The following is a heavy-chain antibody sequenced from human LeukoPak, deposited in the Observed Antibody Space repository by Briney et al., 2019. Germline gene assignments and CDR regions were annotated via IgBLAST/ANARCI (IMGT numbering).Heavy chain of an antibody. CDR2: ISSSSSTI. Sequence: PGGSLRLSCAASGFTFSSYSMNWVRQAPGKRLEWVSYISSSSSTIYYADSVKGRFTISRDNAKNSLYLQMNSLGAEGTAVYYCARDPLVGATMNYYYYYMDVWGKGTTVTVSS. J-gene: IGHJ6*03. CDR1: GFTFSSYS. D-gene: IGHD1-26*01. CDR3: ARDPLVGATMNYYYYYMDV. V-gene: IGHV3-48*04.